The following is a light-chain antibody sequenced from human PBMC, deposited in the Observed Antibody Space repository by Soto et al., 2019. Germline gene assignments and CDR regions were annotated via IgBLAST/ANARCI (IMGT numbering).Light chain of an antibody. Sequence: QSVLTQPPSVSGAPGQWVTISCSGSSCNIGSDYDVHWYQQIPGTAPQLLIYGTTNRPSWVPDRFSGSKSDPSASLAITGLQAEDEVDFSCLSYYSSPSCWVFGGGTKLTVL. CDR2: GTT. V-gene: IGLV1-40*01. CDR3: LSYYSSPSCWV. J-gene: IGLJ3*02. CDR1: SCNIGSDYD.